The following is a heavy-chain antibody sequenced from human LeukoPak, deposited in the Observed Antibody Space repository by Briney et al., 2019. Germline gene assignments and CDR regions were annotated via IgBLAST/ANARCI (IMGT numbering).Heavy chain of an antibody. V-gene: IGHV1-18*01. J-gene: IGHJ6*02. CDR2: ISGYNGNT. CDR1: GYSFSTYG. CDR3: ARGGVILGATFYYNGMDV. Sequence: ASVKVSCKASGYSFSTYGINWVRQAPGQGLEWMGWISGYNGNTNYPQKLQGRVSMTTDTSTSTAYMELRSLRSDDTAVYYCARGGVILGATFYYNGMDVWGQGTTVTVS. D-gene: IGHD1-26*01.